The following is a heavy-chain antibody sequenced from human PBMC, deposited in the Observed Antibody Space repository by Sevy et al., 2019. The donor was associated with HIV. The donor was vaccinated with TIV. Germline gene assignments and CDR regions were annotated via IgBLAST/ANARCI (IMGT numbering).Heavy chain of an antibody. CDR2: FDPEDGEK. J-gene: IGHJ4*02. CDR1: GYTLTGLS. D-gene: IGHD3-22*01. V-gene: IGHV1-24*01. CDR3: ATTKDYYDSSCCPFDY. Sequence: ASVKVSCKVSGYTLTGLSMHWVRQAPGKGLEWMGSFDPEDGEKIYAQSFQGRVTMTEDTSTDTAYMGLSSLRSEDTAVYYCATTKDYYDSSCCPFDYWGQGTQVTVSS.